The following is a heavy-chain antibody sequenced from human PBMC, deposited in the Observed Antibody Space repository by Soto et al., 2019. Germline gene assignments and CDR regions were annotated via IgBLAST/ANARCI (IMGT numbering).Heavy chain of an antibody. D-gene: IGHD2-15*01. Sequence: KASETLSLTCTVSGGSISSYYWSWIRQPPGKGLEWIGYIYYSGSTNYNPSLKSRVTISVDTSKNQFSLKLSSVTAADTAVYYCARKSGGDYYYYYGMDVWGQGTTVTVSS. CDR1: GGSISSYY. CDR2: IYYSGST. J-gene: IGHJ6*02. CDR3: ARKSGGDYYYYYGMDV. V-gene: IGHV4-59*01.